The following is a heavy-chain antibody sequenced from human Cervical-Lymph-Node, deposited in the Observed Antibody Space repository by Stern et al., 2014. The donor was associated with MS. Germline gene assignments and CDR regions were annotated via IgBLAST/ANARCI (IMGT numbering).Heavy chain of an antibody. V-gene: IGHV1-18*01. CDR1: GDTFGTYG. D-gene: IGHD5-18*01. CDR2: ISGYKGNT. CDR3: AIMGTNGIDV. J-gene: IGHJ6*02. Sequence: DQLVESGTEVKKPGASVKVSCKASGDTFGTYGVNWVRQAPGQRLEWLGGISGYKGNTNYAQRLQGRVTLTTDTSTTTAYMELRSLRSDDTAVYYCAIMGTNGIDVWGQGTTVTVSS.